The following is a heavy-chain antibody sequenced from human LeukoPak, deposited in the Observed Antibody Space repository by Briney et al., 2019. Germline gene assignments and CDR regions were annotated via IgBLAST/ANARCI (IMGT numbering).Heavy chain of an antibody. Sequence: SETLSLTCAVYGGSFSGYYWSWIRQPPGKGLEWIGEINHSGSTNYNPSLKSRVTISVDTSKNQFSLKLSSVAAADTAVYYCARRGHYYDSSGYFALDYYYYMDVWGKGTTVTVSS. J-gene: IGHJ6*03. CDR2: INHSGST. V-gene: IGHV4-34*01. CDR1: GGSFSGYY. CDR3: ARRGHYYDSSGYFALDYYYYMDV. D-gene: IGHD3-22*01.